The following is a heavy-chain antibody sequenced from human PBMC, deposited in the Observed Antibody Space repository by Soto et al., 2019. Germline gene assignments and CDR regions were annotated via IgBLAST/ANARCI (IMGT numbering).Heavy chain of an antibody. D-gene: IGHD3-16*01. Sequence: GGSLILSCAASGFTFSSYCMHWVRQAPGKGLEWVAVIWYDGSNKYYADSVKGRFTISRDNSKNTLYLQMNSLRAEDTAVYYCARDFVRFLNPSYYTAVWGKGTTVTVSS. CDR1: GFTFSSYC. CDR3: ARDFVRFLNPSYYTAV. CDR2: IWYDGSNK. V-gene: IGHV3-33*01. J-gene: IGHJ6*03.